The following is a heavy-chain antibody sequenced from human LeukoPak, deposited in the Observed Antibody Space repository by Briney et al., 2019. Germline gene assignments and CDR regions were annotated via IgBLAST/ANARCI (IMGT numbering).Heavy chain of an antibody. V-gene: IGHV4-4*02. J-gene: IGHJ4*02. D-gene: IGHD6-13*01. Sequence: SETLSLTCAVSGGSITSGNWWSWVRQPPGKGLEWIAEIHHSGSTTYNPSLTSRVTISADESKNQLSLQLSSVTAADTALYYCARNRLAATGPGLDYWGQGTLVTVSS. CDR2: IHHSGST. CDR1: GGSITSGNW. CDR3: ARNRLAATGPGLDY.